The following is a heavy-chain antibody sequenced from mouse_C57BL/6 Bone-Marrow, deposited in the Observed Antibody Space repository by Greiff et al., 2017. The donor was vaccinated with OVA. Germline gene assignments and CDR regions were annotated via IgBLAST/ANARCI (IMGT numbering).Heavy chain of an antibody. CDR1: GFNIKDDY. J-gene: IGHJ2*01. CDR3: AIITTEGY. V-gene: IGHV14-4*01. CDR2: IDPENGDT. Sequence: EVQVVESGAELVRPGASVKLSCTASGFNIKDDYMHWVKQRPEQGLEWIGWIDPENGDTEYASKFQGKATITADTSSNTAYLQLSSLTSEDTAVYYCAIITTEGYWGQGTTLTASS. D-gene: IGHD1-1*01.